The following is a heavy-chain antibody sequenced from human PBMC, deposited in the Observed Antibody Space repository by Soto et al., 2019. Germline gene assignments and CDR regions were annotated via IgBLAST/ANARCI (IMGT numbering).Heavy chain of an antibody. J-gene: IGHJ4*02. V-gene: IGHV3-30*18. CDR1: GFTFSSYG. CDR3: AKEFLVAAAGTRVAVPTDY. CDR2: ISYDGSNK. D-gene: IGHD6-13*01. Sequence: QVQLVESVGGVVQPGRSLRLSCAASGFTFSSYGMHWVRQAPGKGLEWVAVISYDGSNKYYADSVKGRFTISRDNSKNTLYLQMNSLRAEDTAVYYCAKEFLVAAAGTRVAVPTDYWGQGTLVTVSS.